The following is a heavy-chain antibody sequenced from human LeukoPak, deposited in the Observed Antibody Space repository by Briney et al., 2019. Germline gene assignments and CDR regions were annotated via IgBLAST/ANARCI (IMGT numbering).Heavy chain of an antibody. D-gene: IGHD1-7*01. Sequence: SETLSLTCAVYGGSFSGYYWSWIRQPPGKGLEWIGEINHSGSTNYNPSLKSRVTISVDTSKNQFSLKLSSVTAADTAVYYCARSISWNYAKVFDYWGQGTLVTVSS. J-gene: IGHJ4*02. CDR2: INHSGST. CDR3: ARSISWNYAKVFDY. CDR1: GGSFSGYY. V-gene: IGHV4-34*01.